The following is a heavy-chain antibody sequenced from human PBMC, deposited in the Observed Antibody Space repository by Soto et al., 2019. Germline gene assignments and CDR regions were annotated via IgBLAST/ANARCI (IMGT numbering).Heavy chain of an antibody. CDR3: ARSETDYGDYYFDY. CDR2: ISAYNGNT. V-gene: IGHV1-18*01. Sequence: ASVKVSCKASGYTFTSYGISWVRQAPGQGLEWMGWISAYNGNTNYAQKLQGRVTMTTDTSTSTAYMELRSLRSDDTAVYYCARSETDYGDYYFDYWGQGTLVTVSS. D-gene: IGHD4-17*01. CDR1: GYTFTSYG. J-gene: IGHJ4*02.